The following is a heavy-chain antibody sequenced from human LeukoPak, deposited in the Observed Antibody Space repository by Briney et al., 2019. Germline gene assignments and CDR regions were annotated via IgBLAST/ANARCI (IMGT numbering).Heavy chain of an antibody. CDR2: IYTSGST. J-gene: IGHJ4*02. CDR1: GGSSSSGSYY. CDR3: ARAGDDSSGYSLDY. Sequence: SQTPSLTCTVSGGSSSSGSYYWSWIRQPAGKGLEWIGRIYTSGSTNYNPSLKSRVTISVDTSKNQFSLKLSSVTAADTAVYYCARAGDDSSGYSLDYWGQGTLVTVSS. D-gene: IGHD3-22*01. V-gene: IGHV4-61*02.